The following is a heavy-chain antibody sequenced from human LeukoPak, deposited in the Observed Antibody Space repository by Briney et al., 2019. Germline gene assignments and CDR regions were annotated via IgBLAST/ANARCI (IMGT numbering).Heavy chain of an antibody. V-gene: IGHV4-34*01. Sequence: PSETLSLTCAVYGGSFSGYYWSWIRQPPGKGLEWIGEINHSGSTNYNPSLKSRVTISVDTSKNQFSLKLSPVTAADTAVYYCASDWFDPWGQGTLVTVSS. CDR2: INHSGST. J-gene: IGHJ5*02. CDR1: GGSFSGYY. CDR3: ASDWFDP.